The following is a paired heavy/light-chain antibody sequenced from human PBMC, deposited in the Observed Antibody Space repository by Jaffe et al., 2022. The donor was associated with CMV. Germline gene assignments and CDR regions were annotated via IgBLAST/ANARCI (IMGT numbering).Light chain of an antibody. V-gene: IGKV3-20*01. J-gene: IGKJ3*01. CDR2: GTS. Sequence: EIVLTQSPGTLSLSPGERATLSCRASQSVSSSYLAWYQQKPGQAPRLLIYGTSTRATGIPDRFSGSGSGTDFTLTISRLEPEDFAVYYCQRYGSSPLFAFGPGTKVDIK. CDR1: QSVSSSY. CDR3: QRYGSSPLFA.
Heavy chain of an antibody. Sequence: EGQLLETGGGLVQPGGSLRLSCAASGFTFSNYAISWVRQGPGKGLEWVAGINGDSRSIVYAEAVQGRFTISRDNSKNTVSLQMSCLRAEDTAVYYCAKEAYDFSGALDIWGQGTVVTVSS. CDR2: INGDSRSI. J-gene: IGHJ3*02. CDR3: AKEAYDFSGALDI. CDR1: GFTFSNYA. D-gene: IGHD3-3*01. V-gene: IGHV3-23*01.